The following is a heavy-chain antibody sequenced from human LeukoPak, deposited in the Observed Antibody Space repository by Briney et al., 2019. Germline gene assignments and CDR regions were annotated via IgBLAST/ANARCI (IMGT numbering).Heavy chain of an antibody. D-gene: IGHD3-10*01. Sequence: GGSLRLSCTASGFTFSSYAMSWIRQAPGKGLEWVSGISTSGGSTYYADSVKGRFTISRDNSKNTLYLQMNSLRAEDTAVYYCANGARRTYYYGSGTYEREPFFDFWGQGTLVTVSS. CDR1: GFTFSSYA. CDR2: ISTSGGST. CDR3: ANGARRTYYYGSGTYEREPFFDF. J-gene: IGHJ4*02. V-gene: IGHV3-23*01.